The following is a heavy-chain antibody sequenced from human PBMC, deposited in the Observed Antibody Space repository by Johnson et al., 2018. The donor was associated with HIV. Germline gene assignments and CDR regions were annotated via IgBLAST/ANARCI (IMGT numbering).Heavy chain of an antibody. Sequence: QMLLVESGGGLVQPGRSLRLSCAASGFTFSSYAMHWVRQPPGKGLEWVAVISYGGNKQYYVDSARGRFTISRDNAKNSLYLQMNSLRAEDTAVYYCERDRYCDLWSGDRTFDSWGQGTMVTVSS. J-gene: IGHJ3*02. CDR1: GFTFSSYA. D-gene: IGHD3-3*01. CDR3: ERDRYCDLWSGDRTFDS. CDR2: ISYGGNKQ. V-gene: IGHV3-30-3*01.